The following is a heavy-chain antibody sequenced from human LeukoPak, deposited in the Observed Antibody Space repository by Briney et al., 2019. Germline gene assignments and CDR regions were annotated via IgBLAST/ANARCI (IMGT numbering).Heavy chain of an antibody. Sequence: AGGSLRLSWAASGFTFSSYEMNWVRQAPGKGLDWVSYISSSGITIYYADSVEGRFIISRDNAKNSLHLQMNSLRAEDTAVYYCARKCSGGSCYGDYWGQGTLVTVSS. CDR2: ISSSGITI. CDR1: GFTFSSYE. D-gene: IGHD2-15*01. V-gene: IGHV3-48*03. CDR3: ARKCSGGSCYGDY. J-gene: IGHJ4*02.